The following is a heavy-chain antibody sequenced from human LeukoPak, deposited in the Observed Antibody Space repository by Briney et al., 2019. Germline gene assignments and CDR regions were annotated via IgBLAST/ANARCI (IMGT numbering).Heavy chain of an antibody. CDR2: FDPEDGET. D-gene: IGHD2-15*01. V-gene: IGHV1-24*01. J-gene: IGHJ6*04. Sequence: VKVSCKVSGYTLTELYMHWVRQAPGKGLEGVGGFDPEDGETIYAQKFQGGVTMTEDTSTDTAYMELSSLRSEDTAVYYCATDLFYCSGGSCYGGYYYYGMDVWGKGTTVTVSS. CDR3: ATDLFYCSGGSCYGGYYYYGMDV. CDR1: GYTLTELY.